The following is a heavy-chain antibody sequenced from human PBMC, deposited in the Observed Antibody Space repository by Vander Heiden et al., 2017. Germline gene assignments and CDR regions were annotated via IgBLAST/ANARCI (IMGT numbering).Heavy chain of an antibody. CDR2: IYWNDDK. CDR1: GFSLSTSGVG. J-gene: IGHJ4*02. V-gene: IGHV2-5*01. D-gene: IGHD3-3*01. CDR3: AHRETGCVSGYHYFDY. Sequence: QITLKESGPTLVKPTQTLPLTSTFSGFSLSTSGVGVGWIRQPPGKALEWLALIYWNDDKRYSPSLNSRLTITKDTSKNQGVLTMTNMDTVDTATYYCAHRETGCVSGYHYFDYWGQVTLVTVSS.